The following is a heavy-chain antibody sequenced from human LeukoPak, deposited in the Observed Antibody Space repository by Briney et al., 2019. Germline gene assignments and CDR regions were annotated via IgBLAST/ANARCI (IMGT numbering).Heavy chain of an antibody. CDR3: ARASSNLPDY. CDR1: GFTFSSYS. V-gene: IGHV3-21*01. Sequence: GGSLRLSCAASGFTFSSYSMNWVRQAPGKGLEWVSSISSSSSYKYYEDSVKGRFTISRDNAKNSLYLQMNSLRAEDTAVYYCARASSNLPDYWGQGTLVIVSS. J-gene: IGHJ4*02. D-gene: IGHD4-11*01. CDR2: ISSSSSYK.